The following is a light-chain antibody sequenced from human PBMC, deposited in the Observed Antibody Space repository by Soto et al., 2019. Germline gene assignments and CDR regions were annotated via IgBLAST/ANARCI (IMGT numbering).Light chain of an antibody. CDR2: EVS. CDR3: RSYTSDGTLV. J-gene: IGLJ1*01. V-gene: IGLV2-14*01. CDR1: SSDVGGYNY. Sequence: QSSLTQPASLSGSPGQSISISCTGTSSDVGGYNYVSWYLQHPGKAPKLMISEVSNRPSGVSTRFSGSKSGNTASLAISGLQADDEADYYCRSYTSDGTLVFGTGTKVTVL.